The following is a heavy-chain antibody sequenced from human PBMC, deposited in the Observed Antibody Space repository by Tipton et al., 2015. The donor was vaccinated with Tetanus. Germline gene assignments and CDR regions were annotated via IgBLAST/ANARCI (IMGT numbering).Heavy chain of an antibody. J-gene: IGHJ4*02. V-gene: IGHV3-21*01. Sequence: SLRLSCAASGFTLSRYTLNWVRQAPGKGLEWVSSISSSSRYIYYADSVKGRFTISRDNAKNSLYLQMNSLRAEDTAVYYCARGTSRILYYFDYWGQGTLVTVSS. CDR3: ARGTSRILYYFDY. CDR1: GFTLSRYT. CDR2: ISSSSRYI. D-gene: IGHD3-3*01.